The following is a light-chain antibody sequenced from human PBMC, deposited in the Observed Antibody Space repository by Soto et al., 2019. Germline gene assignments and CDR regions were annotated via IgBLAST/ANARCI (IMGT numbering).Light chain of an antibody. CDR3: QQSYSTLLT. J-gene: IGKJ4*01. Sequence: DIQMTQSPSTLSASVGDRVTITCLASQSISSYLNCYQQKPGKAPKLLIYAASSLQSGVPSRFSGSGSGTDFTLTISSLQPEDFATYYCQQSYSTLLTFGGGTKVDIK. V-gene: IGKV1-39*01. CDR2: AAS. CDR1: QSISSY.